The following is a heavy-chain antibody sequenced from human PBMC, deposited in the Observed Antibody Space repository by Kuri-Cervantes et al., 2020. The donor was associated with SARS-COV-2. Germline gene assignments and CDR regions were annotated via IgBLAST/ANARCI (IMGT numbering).Heavy chain of an antibody. CDR1: GGSFSGYQ. CDR2: INHSGGT. Sequence: ESLKISCAVFGGSFSGYQWGWIRQSPGKGLERIGEINHSGGTNYNSSLKSRVTISVDTSKNQFSLKLTSVTAADTAVYYCARGLIGLVPAPVLGLGPHYYYFHMDVWGQGTTVTVSS. J-gene: IGHJ6*02. V-gene: IGHV4-34*01. CDR3: ARGLIGLVPAPVLGLGPHYYYFHMDV. D-gene: IGHD2-2*01.